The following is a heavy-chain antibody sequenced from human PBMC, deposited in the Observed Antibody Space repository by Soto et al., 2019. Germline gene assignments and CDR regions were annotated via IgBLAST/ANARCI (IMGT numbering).Heavy chain of an antibody. CDR3: ARRYSSSLDF. CDR2: IYYSGTT. J-gene: IGHJ4*02. V-gene: IGHV4-59*08. D-gene: IGHD6-13*01. Sequence: SETLSLTCTVSGGSIINYYWSWIRQPPGKGLEWIGYIYYSGTTSFNPSLRSRVTISVHTSNNQFSLKLSSVTAADTAVYYCARRYSSSLDFWGQGTLVTVSS. CDR1: GGSIINYY.